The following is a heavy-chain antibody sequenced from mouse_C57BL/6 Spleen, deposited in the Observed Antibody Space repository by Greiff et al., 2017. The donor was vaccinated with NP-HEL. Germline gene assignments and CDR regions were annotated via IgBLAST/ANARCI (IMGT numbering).Heavy chain of an antibody. CDR1: GYSFTGYY. Sequence: VQLQQSGPELVKPGASVKISCKASGYSFTGYYMNWVKQSPEKSLEWIGELNPSTGGTTYNQKFKAKATLTVDKSSSTAYMQLKSLTSEDSAVYYCARSRGRDYFDYWGQGTTLTVSS. CDR2: LNPSTGGT. CDR3: ARSRGRDYFDY. D-gene: IGHD1-1*01. J-gene: IGHJ2*01. V-gene: IGHV1-42*01.